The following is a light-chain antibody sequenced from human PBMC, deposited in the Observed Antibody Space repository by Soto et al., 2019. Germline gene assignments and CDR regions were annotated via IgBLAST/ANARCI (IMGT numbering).Light chain of an antibody. Sequence: IQITQSPSSLSASLGDRVTITCRASQTSNRDVHGYKPRPGEAPNXLISRASSLQRGVPSRFSGSGSGTDFTLTISCLQSEDVATYYCQQYYSYPRTFGQGTKVDIK. CDR2: RAS. CDR3: QQYYSYPRT. V-gene: IGKV1-13*02. CDR1: QTSNRD. J-gene: IGKJ1*01.